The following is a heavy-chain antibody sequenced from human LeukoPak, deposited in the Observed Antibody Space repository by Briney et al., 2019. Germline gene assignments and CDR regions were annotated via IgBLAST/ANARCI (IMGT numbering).Heavy chain of an antibody. CDR2: IYYSGST. CDR1: GGSICSSSYY. V-gene: IGHV4-39*07. Sequence: SETLSLTCTVSGGSICSSSYYWGWIRQPPGKGLEWIGSIYYSGSTYYNPSLKSRVTISVDTSKNQFSLKLSSVTAAATAVYYCARDKSKQLVENDAFDIWGQGTMVTVSS. J-gene: IGHJ3*02. D-gene: IGHD6-6*01. CDR3: ARDKSKQLVENDAFDI.